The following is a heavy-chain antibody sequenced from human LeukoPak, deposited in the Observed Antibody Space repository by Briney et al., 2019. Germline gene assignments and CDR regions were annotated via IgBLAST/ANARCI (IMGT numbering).Heavy chain of an antibody. D-gene: IGHD5-18*01. CDR2: INHSGNT. V-gene: IGHV4-34*01. CDR1: GGSFSGYY. CDR3: ARAKEYGYNYGPGFGFDP. J-gene: IGHJ5*01. Sequence: SEILSLTCAVYGGSFSGYYWSWIRQPPGKGLEWIGEINHSGNTNYNPSLKSRVTISVDTSKSQISLKVTSVTAADTAVYYCARAKEYGYNYGPGFGFDPWGQGTPVTVSS.